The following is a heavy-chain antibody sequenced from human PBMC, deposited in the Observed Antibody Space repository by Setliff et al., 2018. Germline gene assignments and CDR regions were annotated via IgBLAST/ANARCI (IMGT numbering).Heavy chain of an antibody. CDR1: GYIFTDYS. CDR2: INPKSGDT. V-gene: IGHV1-2*02. D-gene: IGHD5-18*01. J-gene: IGHJ4*02. CDR3: ARFSGHNYGSFGS. Sequence: ASVKVSCKTSGYIFTDYSLHWVRQAPGQGLEWLGWINPKSGDTKYAQKFQDRVTMTRDTSISTAYMQLSGLSFDDTAVYYCARFSGHNYGSFGSWGQGTLVTVSS.